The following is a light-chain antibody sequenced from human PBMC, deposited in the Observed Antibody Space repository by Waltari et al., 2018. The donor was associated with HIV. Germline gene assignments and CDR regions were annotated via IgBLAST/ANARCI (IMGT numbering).Light chain of an antibody. CDR1: SSNIGAGYD. J-gene: IGLJ2*01. CDR3: QSYDSSLGGPVV. Sequence: QSVLTQPPSVSGAPGQRVTTSCTGSSSNIGAGYDVHWYQQLPGTAPNLLTYGNSNRPSGVPDRFSGSKSGTSASLAITGLQAEDEADYYCQSYDSSLGGPVVFGGGTKLTVL. CDR2: GNS. V-gene: IGLV1-40*01.